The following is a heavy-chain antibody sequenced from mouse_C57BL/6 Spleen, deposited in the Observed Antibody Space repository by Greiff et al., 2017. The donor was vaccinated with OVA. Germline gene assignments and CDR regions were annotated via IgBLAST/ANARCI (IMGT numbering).Heavy chain of an antibody. D-gene: IGHD2-3*01. Sequence: VQLQQSGAELMKPGASVQLSCKATGYTFTGYWIEWVKQRPGHGLEWIGEILPGSGSTKYNEKFQGKATFTAETSANTVYMQLSSLTTEDSAINNCARWDGYYVDYWGQGTTLTVSS. J-gene: IGHJ2*01. CDR3: ARWDGYYVDY. CDR1: GYTFTGYW. V-gene: IGHV1-9*01. CDR2: ILPGSGST.